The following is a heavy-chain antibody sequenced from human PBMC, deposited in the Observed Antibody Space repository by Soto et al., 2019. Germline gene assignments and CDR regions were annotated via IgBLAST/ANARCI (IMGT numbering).Heavy chain of an antibody. CDR3: ARVTGDLRRYWYFDL. V-gene: IGHV3-21*01. Sequence: EVQLVESGGGLVKPGGSLRLSCAASGFTFSSYIMNWVRQAPGKGLEWVSSISSSSSYIYYADSVKGRFTISRDNAQNSLYLQMNSLRAEDTAVYYCARVTGDLRRYWYFDLWGRGTLVTVSS. D-gene: IGHD7-27*01. CDR1: GFTFSSYI. CDR2: ISSSSSYI. J-gene: IGHJ2*01.